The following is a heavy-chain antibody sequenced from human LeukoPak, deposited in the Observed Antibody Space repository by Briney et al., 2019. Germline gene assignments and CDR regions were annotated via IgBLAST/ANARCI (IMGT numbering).Heavy chain of an antibody. D-gene: IGHD2-2*01. J-gene: IGHJ4*02. CDR1: GFTLSRYW. CDR2: INTDGSST. Sequence: GGSLGLSCAASGFTLSRYWMHWVRHAPGKGLVWVSCINTDGSSTTYADSVKGRFTISRDNAKNTVYLQINSLRAEDTAVYYCARFGWVPPAHFDHWGQGSLVTVSS. V-gene: IGHV3-74*03. CDR3: ARFGWVPPAHFDH.